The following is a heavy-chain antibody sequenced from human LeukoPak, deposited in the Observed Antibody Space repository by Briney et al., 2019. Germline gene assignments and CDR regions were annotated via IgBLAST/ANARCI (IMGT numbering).Heavy chain of an antibody. Sequence: PGGSLRLSCAASGFSISNYWMNWVRQAPGRGLEWVANIKQDGSEKNYVDSVKGRFTISRDNAKNSLILQMNSLRDEDTAFYYCARGVWAPFDSWGQGTLVSVSS. V-gene: IGHV3-7*01. CDR3: ARGVWAPFDS. J-gene: IGHJ4*02. D-gene: IGHD7-27*01. CDR1: GFSISNYW. CDR2: IKQDGSEK.